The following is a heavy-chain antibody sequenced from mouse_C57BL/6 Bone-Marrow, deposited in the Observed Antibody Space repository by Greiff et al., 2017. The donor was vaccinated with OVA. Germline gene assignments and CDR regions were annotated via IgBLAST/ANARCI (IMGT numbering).Heavy chain of an antibody. Sequence: EVKLMESGGGLVKPGGSLKLSCAASGFTFSSYAMSWVRQTPEKRLEWVATISDGGSYTYYPDNVKGRFTISRDNAKNNLYLQMSHLKSEDTAMYYCARGGLRYWGQGTLVTVSA. CDR3: ARGGLRY. CDR2: ISDGGSYT. V-gene: IGHV5-4*03. CDR1: GFTFSSYA. J-gene: IGHJ3*01. D-gene: IGHD2-2*01.